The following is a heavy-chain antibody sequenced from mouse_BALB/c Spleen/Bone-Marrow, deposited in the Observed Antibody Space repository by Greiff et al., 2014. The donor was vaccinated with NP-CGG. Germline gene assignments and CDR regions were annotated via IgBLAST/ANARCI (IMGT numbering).Heavy chain of an antibody. V-gene: IGHV4-1*02. D-gene: IGHD1-1*01. CDR2: INPDSSTI. J-gene: IGHJ2*01. Sequence: EVQVVESGGGLVQPGGSLKLSCAASGFDFSRYWMSWVRQAPGKGLEWIGEINPDSSTINYTPSLKDKFIISRDNAKNTLDLQMSRVRSEDAGLYYCARCGYYGFLHYWGQGTTLTVSS. CDR3: ARCGYYGFLHY. CDR1: GFDFSRYW.